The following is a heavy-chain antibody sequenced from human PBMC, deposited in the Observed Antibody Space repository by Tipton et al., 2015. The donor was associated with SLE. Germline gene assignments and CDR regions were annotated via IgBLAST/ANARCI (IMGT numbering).Heavy chain of an antibody. CDR3: AKDGAAGVDIGATSLLYYYYMDV. D-gene: IGHD5-12*01. V-gene: IGHV3-23*01. Sequence: GSLRLSCAASGFTFSSYGMSWVRQAPGKGLEWVSGISGSGANTYYADSVKGRFTISRDNSKRTLNLQMNSLRAEDTAVYYCAKDGAAGVDIGATSLLYYYYMDVWGRGTTVTVS. CDR2: ISGSGANT. J-gene: IGHJ6*03. CDR1: GFTFSSYG.